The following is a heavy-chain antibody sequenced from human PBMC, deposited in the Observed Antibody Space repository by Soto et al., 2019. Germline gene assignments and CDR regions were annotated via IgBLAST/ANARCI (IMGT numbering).Heavy chain of an antibody. V-gene: IGHV5-10-1*01. CDR3: AIGTGSNYLFDY. Sequence: SLKISCKGSGYSFTSYWISWVRQMPGKGLEWMGRIDPSDSYTNYSPSFQGHVTISADKSISTAYLQWSSLKASDTAMYYCAIGTGSNYLFDYWGQGTLVTVSS. J-gene: IGHJ4*02. CDR2: IDPSDSYT. CDR1: GYSFTSYW. D-gene: IGHD1-1*01.